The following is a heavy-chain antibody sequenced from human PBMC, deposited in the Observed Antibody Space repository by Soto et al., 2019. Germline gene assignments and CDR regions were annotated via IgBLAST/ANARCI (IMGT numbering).Heavy chain of an antibody. D-gene: IGHD6-13*01. CDR1: GGSLSSSNW. CDR3: ARVDLADSSSWGRQNWFDP. Sequence: SETLSLTCAVSGGSLSSSNWWSWVRQPPGKGLEWIGVIYHSGSTNYNPFLKSRVTISVDTSKNQFSLKLSSVTAADTAVYYCARVDLADSSSWGRQNWFDPWGQGTLLAVSS. CDR2: IYHSGST. J-gene: IGHJ5*02. V-gene: IGHV4-4*02.